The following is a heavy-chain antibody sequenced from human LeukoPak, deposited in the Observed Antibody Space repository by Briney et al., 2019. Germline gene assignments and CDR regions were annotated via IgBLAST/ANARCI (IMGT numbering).Heavy chain of an antibody. CDR3: ARDQGELRARPLDY. V-gene: IGHV3-48*03. CDR2: ISSSGSTI. J-gene: IGHJ4*02. D-gene: IGHD1-26*01. Sequence: GGSLRLSCAASGFTFSSYEMNWVRQAPGKGLEWVSYISSSGSTIYYADSVKGRFTISRDNAKNSLYLQMNSLRAEDTAVYYCARDQGELRARPLDYWGQGTLVTVSS. CDR1: GFTFSSYE.